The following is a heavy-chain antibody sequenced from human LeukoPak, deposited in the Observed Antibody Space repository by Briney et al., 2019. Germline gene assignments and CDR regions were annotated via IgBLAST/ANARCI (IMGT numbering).Heavy chain of an antibody. CDR1: GDSIISNIYW. CDR2: TFYTGRT. Sequence: PSETLSLTCTVSGDSIISNIYWWDWVRLPPGKGLQWIGATFYTGRTFYSPSLKSRVTISVDTSKNQFSLDLSSATAADTAVYYCARRRHNFDFYDVWGQGTRVTVSS. CDR3: ARRRHNFDFYDV. J-gene: IGHJ3*01. V-gene: IGHV4-39*01. D-gene: IGHD3/OR15-3a*01.